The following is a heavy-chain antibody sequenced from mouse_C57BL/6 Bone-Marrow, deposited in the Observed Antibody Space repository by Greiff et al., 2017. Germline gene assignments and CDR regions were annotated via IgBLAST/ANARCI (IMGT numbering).Heavy chain of an antibody. CDR3: ARVMDY. CDR1: GYTFTSYW. CDR2: IYPGSGST. J-gene: IGHJ4*01. Sequence: QVQLKQPWAELVKPGASVTMSCKASGYTFTSYWITWVKQRPGQGLEWIGDIYPGSGSTNYNEKFKSKATLTVDTSSSTAYMQLSSLTSEDSAVYYCARVMDYWGQGTSVTVSS. V-gene: IGHV1-55*01.